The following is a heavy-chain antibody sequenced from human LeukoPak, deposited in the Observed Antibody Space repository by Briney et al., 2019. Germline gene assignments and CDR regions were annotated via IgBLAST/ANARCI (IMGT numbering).Heavy chain of an antibody. CDR3: VRDWLALTGAFDY. CDR1: GFTFSSHG. D-gene: IGHD6-19*01. V-gene: IGHV3-21*01. Sequence: PGGTLRLSCAASGFTFSSHGMNWVRQAPGKGLEWVSSISSTGSDINYAGSVKGRFTISKDNSKKSLYLRMNSLRAEDTAVYYCVRDWLALTGAFDYWGQGVLVTVSS. J-gene: IGHJ4*02. CDR2: ISSTGSDI.